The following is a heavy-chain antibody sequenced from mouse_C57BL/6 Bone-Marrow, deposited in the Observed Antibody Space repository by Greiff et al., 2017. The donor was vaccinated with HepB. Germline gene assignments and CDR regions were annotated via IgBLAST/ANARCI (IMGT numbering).Heavy chain of an antibody. CDR1: GFSFNTYA. Sequence: EVQRVESGGGLVQPKGSLKLSCAASGFSFNTYAMNWVRQAPGKGLEWVARIRSKSNNYATYYADSVKDRFTISRDDSESMLYLQMNNLKTEDTAMYYCVTVVNYFDYWGQGTTLTVSS. CDR3: VTVVNYFDY. D-gene: IGHD1-1*01. V-gene: IGHV10-1*01. J-gene: IGHJ2*01. CDR2: IRSKSNNYAT.